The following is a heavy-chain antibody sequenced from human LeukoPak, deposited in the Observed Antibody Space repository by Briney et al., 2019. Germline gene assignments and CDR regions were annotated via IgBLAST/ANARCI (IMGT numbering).Heavy chain of an antibody. V-gene: IGHV4-38-2*01. Sequence: SETLSLTCAVSGYSISSGYCWGWIRQPPGKGLEWIGSIYHSGSTYYNPSLKSRVTISVDTSKNQFSLKLSSVTAADTAVYYCARRDTYYDFWSGYHNWFDPWGQGTLVTVSS. CDR3: ARRDTYYDFWSGYHNWFDP. CDR1: GYSISSGYC. J-gene: IGHJ5*02. CDR2: IYHSGST. D-gene: IGHD3-3*01.